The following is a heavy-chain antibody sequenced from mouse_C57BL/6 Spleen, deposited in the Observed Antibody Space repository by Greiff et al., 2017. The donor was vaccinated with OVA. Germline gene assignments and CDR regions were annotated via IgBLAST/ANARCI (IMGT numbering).Heavy chain of an antibody. V-gene: IGHV1-82*01. D-gene: IGHD2-5*01. CDR2: IYPGDGDT. J-gene: IGHJ3*01. CDR1: GYAFSSSW. Sequence: VHLVESGPELVKPGASVKISCKASGYAFSSSWMNWVKQRPGKGLEWIGRIYPGDGDTNYNGKFKGKATLTADKSSSTAYMQLSSLTSEDSAVYFCARNSNGGFAYWGQGTLVTVSA. CDR3: ARNSNGGFAY.